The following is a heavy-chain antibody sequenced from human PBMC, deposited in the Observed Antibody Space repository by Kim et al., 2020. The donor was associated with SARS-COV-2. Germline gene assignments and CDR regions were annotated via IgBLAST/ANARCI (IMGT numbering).Heavy chain of an antibody. D-gene: IGHD6-13*01. J-gene: IGHJ3*02. CDR3: ARGDSSSWYGFDI. V-gene: IGHV3-48*03. Sequence: YADSVKGRFTISRDNAKNSLYLQMNSLRAEDTAVYYWARGDSSSWYGFDIWGQGTMVTVSS.